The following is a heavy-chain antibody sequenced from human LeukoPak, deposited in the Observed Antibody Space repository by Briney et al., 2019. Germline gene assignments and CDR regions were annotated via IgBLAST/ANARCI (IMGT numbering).Heavy chain of an antibody. V-gene: IGHV4-59*01. CDR3: ATYNPYYYGMDV. CDR2: IYYSGST. J-gene: IGHJ6*02. CDR1: GGSISSYY. Sequence: PSETLSLTCTVSGGSISSYYWSWIRQPPGRGLEWIGYIYYSGSTNYNPSLKSRVTISVDTSKNQFSLKLSSVTAADTAVYYCATYNPYYYGMDVWGQGTTVTVSS. D-gene: IGHD1-14*01.